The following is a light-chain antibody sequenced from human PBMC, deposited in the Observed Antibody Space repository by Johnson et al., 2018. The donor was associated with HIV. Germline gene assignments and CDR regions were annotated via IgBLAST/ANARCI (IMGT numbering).Light chain of an antibody. CDR3: GTWDSSLSAGGV. J-gene: IGLJ1*01. V-gene: IGLV1-51*02. Sequence: QSVLTQPPSMSAAPGQKVTISCSGSSSNIGKNYVSWYQHLPGTAPKLLIYEDNKRPSGIPDRFSGSKYGTSATLGITGLQTGDEADYYCGTWDSSLSAGGVFGTGTKVTVL. CDR1: SSNIGKNY. CDR2: EDN.